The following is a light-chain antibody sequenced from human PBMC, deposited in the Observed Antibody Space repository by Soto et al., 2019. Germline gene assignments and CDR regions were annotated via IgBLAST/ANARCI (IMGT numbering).Light chain of an antibody. J-gene: IGKJ5*01. CDR3: QQYGSSPIT. Sequence: DIVLTQSPGTLSLSPGERATLSCRARQSVSSSYLAWYQQKPGQAPRLLIYGASSRATGIPDRFSGSGSGTDFTLTISRLEPEDVAVYSCQQYGSSPITVGQRTRMEIK. V-gene: IGKV3-20*01. CDR1: QSVSSSY. CDR2: GAS.